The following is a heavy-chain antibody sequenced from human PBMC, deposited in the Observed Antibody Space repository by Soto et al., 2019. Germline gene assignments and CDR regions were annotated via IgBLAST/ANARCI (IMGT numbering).Heavy chain of an antibody. J-gene: IGHJ6*02. D-gene: IGHD6-6*01. CDR2: INPNSGGT. V-gene: IGHV1-2*02. Sequence: GCSVKVSCKASGYTFTGYYMHWVRQAPGQGLEWMGWINPNSGGTNYAQKFQGRVTMTRDTSISTAYMELSRLRSDDTAVYYCARGAPVMTSSGMDVWGQGTTVTVSS. CDR3: ARGAPVMTSSGMDV. CDR1: GYTFTGYY.